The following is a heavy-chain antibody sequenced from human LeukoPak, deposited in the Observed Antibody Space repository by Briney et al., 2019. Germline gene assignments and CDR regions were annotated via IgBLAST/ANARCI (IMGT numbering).Heavy chain of an antibody. V-gene: IGHV1-69*05. J-gene: IGHJ4*02. Sequence: SVKVSCKTSGGHFSTYVIGWVRQAPGRGLEWMGGINPIFRTVNYTQKFQGRITITTDESTSTPYMELNSLRSEDTAVYYCARGLEQLLDYWGQGTLVTVSS. CDR2: INPIFRTV. D-gene: IGHD6-13*01. CDR1: GGHFSTYV. CDR3: ARGLEQLLDY.